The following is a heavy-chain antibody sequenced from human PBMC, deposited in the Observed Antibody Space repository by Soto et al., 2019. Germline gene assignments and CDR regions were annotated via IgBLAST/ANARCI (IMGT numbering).Heavy chain of an antibody. CDR3: ATGGNSTRWHSDY. V-gene: IGHV3-23*01. D-gene: IGHD2-2*01. CDR2: ISGGGAYT. Sequence: EVQLFESGGGFVQPGGSLRLSCAASGFTFINYVMRWVRQAPGKGLEWVSSISGGGAYTYYADSVKGRFTISRDDSKNTMFLQMNSLRATDTAVYYGATGGNSTRWHSDYWGQGTLVTVSS. J-gene: IGHJ4*02. CDR1: GFTFINYV.